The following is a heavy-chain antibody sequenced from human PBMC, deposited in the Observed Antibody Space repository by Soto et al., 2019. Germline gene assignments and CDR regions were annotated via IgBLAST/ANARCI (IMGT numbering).Heavy chain of an antibody. J-gene: IGHJ4*02. D-gene: IGHD6-19*01. CDR2: ISGSGGST. CDR1: GFTFSSYA. CDR3: AKDRYSSGWYRRWDY. Sequence: GGSLRLSCAASGFTFSSYAMSWVRQAPGKGLEWVSAISGSGGSTYYADSVKGRFTISRDNSKNTLYLQMNNLRAEDTAVYYCAKDRYSSGWYRRWDYWGQGTLVTVSS. V-gene: IGHV3-23*01.